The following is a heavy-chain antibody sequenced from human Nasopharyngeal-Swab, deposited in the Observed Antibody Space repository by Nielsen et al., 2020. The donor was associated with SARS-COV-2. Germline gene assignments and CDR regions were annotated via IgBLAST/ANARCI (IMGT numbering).Heavy chain of an antibody. D-gene: IGHD1-26*01. CDR2: IYYSGRT. V-gene: IGHV4-59*08. CDR3: AKLVGSTDWFDP. CDR1: GGSISSYY. Sequence: SETLSLTCTVSGGSISSYYWTWIRQPPGKGLEWIGYIYYSGRTNYSPSLKSRVTMSVDTSKNQFSLNLNSVSAADTAVYYCAKLVGSTDWFDPWGQGTLVTVSS. J-gene: IGHJ5*02.